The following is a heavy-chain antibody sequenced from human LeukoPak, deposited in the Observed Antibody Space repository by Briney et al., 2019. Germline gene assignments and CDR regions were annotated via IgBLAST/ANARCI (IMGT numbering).Heavy chain of an antibody. V-gene: IGHV4-59*01. CDR3: ARLPPSESAALDY. J-gene: IGHJ4*02. D-gene: IGHD3-3*01. Sequence: SETLSLTCTVSGGSISSYYWSWIRQPPGKGLEWIGHMYNSGSTNYNPSLKSRVTISVDTSKNQFSLKLSSVTAADTAVYYCARLPPSESAALDYWGQGTLVTVSS. CDR2: MYNSGST. CDR1: GGSISSYY.